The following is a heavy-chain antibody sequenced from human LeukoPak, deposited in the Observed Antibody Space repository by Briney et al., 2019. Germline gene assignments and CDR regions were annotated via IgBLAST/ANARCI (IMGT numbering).Heavy chain of an antibody. Sequence: GGSLRLSCAASGFTFSSYWMHWVRQAPGKGLVWVSRINSDGSSTSYADSVKGRFTISRDNAKNSLYLQMNSLRAEDTAVYYCASPDSGGGNDAFDIWGQGTMVTVSS. CDR2: INSDGSST. D-gene: IGHD6-19*01. V-gene: IGHV3-74*01. CDR3: ASPDSGGGNDAFDI. J-gene: IGHJ3*02. CDR1: GFTFSSYW.